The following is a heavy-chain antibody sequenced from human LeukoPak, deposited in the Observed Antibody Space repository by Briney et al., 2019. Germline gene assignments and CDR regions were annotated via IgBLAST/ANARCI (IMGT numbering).Heavy chain of an antibody. V-gene: IGHV3-23*01. D-gene: IGHD3-22*01. J-gene: IGHJ4*02. CDR2: ISGSGGST. CDR3: AKINYYDSSGYYLGLDY. Sequence: GGSLRLSCAASGFTFSSYAMSWVRQAPGKGLEWVSAISGSGGSTCYADSVKGRFTISRDNSKNTLYLQMNSLRAEDTAVYYCAKINYYDSSGYYLGLDYWGQGTLVTVSS. CDR1: GFTFSSYA.